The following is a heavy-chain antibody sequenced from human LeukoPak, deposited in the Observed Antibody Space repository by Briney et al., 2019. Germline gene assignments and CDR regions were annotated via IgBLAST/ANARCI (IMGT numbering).Heavy chain of an antibody. V-gene: IGHV3-48*03. D-gene: IGHD5-18*01. CDR3: ARDTYMVTWFAY. CDR2: ISSSGSTI. J-gene: IGHJ4*02. Sequence: PWGSLILSCAASGFTFSSYEMNWVRQAPGKGLEWVSYISSSGSTIYYADSVKGRFTISRDNATNSLYLQMNSLRAEDTAVYYCARDTYMVTWFAYWGQGTLVTVSS. CDR1: GFTFSSYE.